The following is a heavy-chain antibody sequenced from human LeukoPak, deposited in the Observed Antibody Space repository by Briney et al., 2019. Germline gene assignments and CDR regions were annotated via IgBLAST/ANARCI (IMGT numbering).Heavy chain of an antibody. V-gene: IGHV3-74*01. CDR2: INSDGSST. J-gene: IGHJ6*03. Sequence: GGSLRLSCAASGFTFGSYGMHWVRQAPGKGLVWVSRINSDGSSTSYADSVKGRFTISRDNAKNTLYLQMNSLRAEDTAVYYCARAAAAGYYYYMDVWGKGTTVTISS. CDR3: ARAAAAGYYYYMDV. CDR1: GFTFGSYG. D-gene: IGHD6-13*01.